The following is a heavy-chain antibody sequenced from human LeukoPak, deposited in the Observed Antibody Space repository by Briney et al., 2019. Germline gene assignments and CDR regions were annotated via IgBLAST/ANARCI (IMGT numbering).Heavy chain of an antibody. D-gene: IGHD3-10*01. Sequence: TSETLSLTCTVSGGSISSYYWSWIRQPAGKGLEWIGRIYTSGSTNYNPSLKSRVTMSVDTSKNQFSLKLSSVTAADTAVYYCAREMVRGVITRFDSWGQGTLVTVSS. CDR2: IYTSGST. CDR3: AREMVRGVITRFDS. CDR1: GGSISSYY. V-gene: IGHV4-4*07. J-gene: IGHJ5*01.